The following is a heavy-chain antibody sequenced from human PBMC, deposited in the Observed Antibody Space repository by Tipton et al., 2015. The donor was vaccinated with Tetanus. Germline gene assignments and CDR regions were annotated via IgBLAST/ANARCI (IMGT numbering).Heavy chain of an antibody. CDR2: ISGPGDTTT. D-gene: IGHD2-15*01. J-gene: IGHJ4*02. CDR3: ARDIVSGHHVFDC. CDR1: GFTFSSYA. Sequence: SLRLSCVASGFTFSSYAMSWVRQAPGKGLEWVSAISGPGDTTTYYTDSVKGRFTISRDNSKKTVYLQMNSVRAEDTAVYYCARDIVSGHHVFDCWGRGTLVTVSS. V-gene: IGHV3-23*01.